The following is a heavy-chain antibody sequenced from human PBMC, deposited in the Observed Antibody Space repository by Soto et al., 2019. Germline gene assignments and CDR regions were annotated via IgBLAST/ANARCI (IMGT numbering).Heavy chain of an antibody. Sequence: KPSETLSLTCTVSNDSISSYYWSWIRQPPGKGLEWIGYIFYSGTTNYNPSLKSRVTISVDRSKSQFSLKLTSVTAADTAVYYCVRELSRGWFDPWGQGTLVTVSS. CDR3: VRELSRGWFDP. V-gene: IGHV4-59*01. CDR2: IFYSGTT. D-gene: IGHD2-15*01. CDR1: NDSISSYY. J-gene: IGHJ5*02.